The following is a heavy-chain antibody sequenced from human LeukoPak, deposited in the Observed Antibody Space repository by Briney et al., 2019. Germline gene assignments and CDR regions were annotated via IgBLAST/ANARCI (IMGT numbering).Heavy chain of an antibody. Sequence: PSETLSPTCTVSGGSISSYYWNWIRQPPGKGLEWIGRIYTNGNTNYNPSLKSRVTVSVDTSNNQFSLQLRSVTAADTAVYYCARTTTSMIRGAIIDSWGQGTLVTVSS. D-gene: IGHD3-10*01. CDR3: ARTTTSMIRGAIIDS. J-gene: IGHJ4*02. CDR1: GGSISSYY. V-gene: IGHV4-4*07. CDR2: IYTNGNT.